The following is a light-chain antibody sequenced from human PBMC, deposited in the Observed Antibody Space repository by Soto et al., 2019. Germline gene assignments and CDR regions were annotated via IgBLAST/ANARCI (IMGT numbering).Light chain of an antibody. J-gene: IGKJ1*01. CDR2: KAS. Sequence: DIQMTQSPSTLSPSVGDRVTITCRASQSIGNWLAWYQQKSGKAPKLLIYKASSLESGVPSRFSGSGSGTEFTLTITSLQPEDFATYYCQQVNSYPITFGQGTKVDIK. V-gene: IGKV1-5*03. CDR3: QQVNSYPIT. CDR1: QSIGNW.